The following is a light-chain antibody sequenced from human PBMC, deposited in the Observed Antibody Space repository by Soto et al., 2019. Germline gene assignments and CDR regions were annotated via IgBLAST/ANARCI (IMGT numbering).Light chain of an antibody. Sequence: VLTQSPATLSLSPGERATLSCRASQRITTLARYQQKPGQAPRLLIDGLSIRAPGIPTRFTVSGSGTEFTLTITSLQSQDAGVYYCQRYYDWPKFGQVTKVDNK. CDR1: QRITT. J-gene: IGKJ1*01. CDR2: GLS. CDR3: QRYYDWPK. V-gene: IGKV3-15*01.